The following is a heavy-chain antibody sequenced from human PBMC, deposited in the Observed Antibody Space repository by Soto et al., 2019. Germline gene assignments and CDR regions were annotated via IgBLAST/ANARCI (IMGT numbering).Heavy chain of an antibody. CDR3: ARDLGYCSGGSCLYYYYGMDV. D-gene: IGHD2-15*01. V-gene: IGHV3-33*01. CDR2: IWYDGSNK. CDR1: GFTFSSYG. J-gene: IGHJ6*02. Sequence: PVGSLSLSCAASGFTFSSYGVHWVRQAPGKGLEWVAVIWYDGSNKYYADSVKGRFTISRDNSKNTLYLQMNSLRAEDTAVYYCARDLGYCSGGSCLYYYYGMDVWGQGTTVTVSS.